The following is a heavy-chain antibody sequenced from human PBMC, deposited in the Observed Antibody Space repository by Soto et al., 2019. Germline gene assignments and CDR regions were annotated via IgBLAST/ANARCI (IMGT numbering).Heavy chain of an antibody. Sequence: SLRLSCAASGFTFSDYYMSWIRQAPGKGLEWVSYISSSGSTIYYADSVKGRFTISRDNAKNSLYLQMNSLRAEDTAVYYCARAQHRDDFWSGYWYFDYWGQGTLVTVSS. V-gene: IGHV3-11*01. CDR2: ISSSGSTI. J-gene: IGHJ4*02. D-gene: IGHD3-3*01. CDR3: ARAQHRDDFWSGYWYFDY. CDR1: GFTFSDYY.